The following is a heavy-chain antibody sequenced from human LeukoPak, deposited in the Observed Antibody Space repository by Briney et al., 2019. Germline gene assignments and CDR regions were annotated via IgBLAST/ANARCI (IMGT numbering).Heavy chain of an antibody. V-gene: IGHV3-64*01. Sequence: PGGSLRLSCAASGFTFSSYAMHWVRQAPGKGLEYVSAISSNGGSTYYANSVKGRFTISRDNSKNTLYLQMGSLRAEDMAVYYCARSITGKGNWFDPWGQGTLVTVSS. J-gene: IGHJ5*02. CDR3: ARSITGKGNWFDP. CDR1: GFTFSSYA. CDR2: ISSNGGST. D-gene: IGHD1-20*01.